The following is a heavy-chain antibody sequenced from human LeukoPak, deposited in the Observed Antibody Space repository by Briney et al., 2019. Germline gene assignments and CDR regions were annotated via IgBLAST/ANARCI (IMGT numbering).Heavy chain of an antibody. V-gene: IGHV4-59*08. D-gene: IGHD3-10*01. CDR3: ATLPEYGEDY. CDR2: IYYSGST. Sequence: SETLSLTCTVSGGSISSYYWSWIRQPPGKGLEWIGYIYYSGSTNYNPSLKSRVTISVDTSKSQFSLKLSSVTAADTAVYYCATLPEYGEDYWGQGTLVTVSS. CDR1: GGSISSYY. J-gene: IGHJ4*02.